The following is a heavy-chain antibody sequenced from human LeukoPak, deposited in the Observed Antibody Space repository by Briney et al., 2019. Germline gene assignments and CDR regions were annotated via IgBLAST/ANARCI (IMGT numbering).Heavy chain of an antibody. CDR3: ARGPNKYDGGNSGSAWFDP. D-gene: IGHD4-23*01. Sequence: GASEKVSCKASGYTFTSYDINWVRQATGLGPEWMGWMNPNSGNTGYAQKFQGRVTMTRNTSISTAYLELSSLTSEDTAVYYCARGPNKYDGGNSGSAWFDPWGQGSLVTVSS. CDR2: MNPNSGNT. V-gene: IGHV1-8*01. J-gene: IGHJ5*02. CDR1: GYTFTSYD.